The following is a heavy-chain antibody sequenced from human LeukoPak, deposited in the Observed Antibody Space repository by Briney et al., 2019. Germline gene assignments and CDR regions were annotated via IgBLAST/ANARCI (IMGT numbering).Heavy chain of an antibody. CDR1: GYTFTAYY. D-gene: IGHD3-16*01. CDR3: ARGFGADH. V-gene: IGHV1-2*02. Sequence: ASVKVSCKASGYTFTAYYMVWVRQAPGQGIEWMGWINPNTGDTNYARKFQSRVTMTRDTSIRTAYMELSRLTSDDTAVYYCARGFGADHWGHGTLVTVSS. J-gene: IGHJ4*01. CDR2: INPNTGDT.